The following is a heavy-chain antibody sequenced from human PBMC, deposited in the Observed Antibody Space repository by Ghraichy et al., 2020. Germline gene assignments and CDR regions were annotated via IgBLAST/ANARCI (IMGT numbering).Heavy chain of an antibody. V-gene: IGHV3-33*03. CDR1: GFMFRTYG. CDR2: IWYDGSKR. J-gene: IGHJ4*02. Sequence: GESLNISCEASGFMFRTYGMHWVRQAPGKGLEWVADIWYDGSKRYYGDSVKGRFTISRDNSKNTLYLQMDSLRDEDTAVYYCASAVGGFCSSTSCPPGDYWGQGTLVTVSS. D-gene: IGHD2-2*01. CDR3: ASAVGGFCSSTSCPPGDY.